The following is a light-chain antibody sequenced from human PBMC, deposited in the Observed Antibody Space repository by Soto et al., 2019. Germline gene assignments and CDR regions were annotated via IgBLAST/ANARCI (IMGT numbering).Light chain of an antibody. Sequence: DTVMTQSPVTLSLSPGDTATLSCRGSQRVSSHLAWYQQKPCQAPRLLIYAASTRATGIPVRFSGSGSETEFTLTIRSLQSEDSALYYCHQYNNWPPITFGQGTRLEIK. CDR2: AAS. V-gene: IGKV3-15*01. CDR1: QRVSSH. J-gene: IGKJ5*01. CDR3: HQYNNWPPIT.